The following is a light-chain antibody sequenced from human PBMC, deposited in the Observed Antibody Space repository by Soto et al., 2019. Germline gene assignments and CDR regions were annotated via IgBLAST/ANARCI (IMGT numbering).Light chain of an antibody. CDR1: NIGSKS. CDR2: DGS. J-gene: IGLJ1*01. V-gene: IGLV3-21*02. Sequence: SYELTQPPSVSVAPGQTARIPCGGDNIGSKSVYWYQQKPGQAPVVVVYDGSDRPSGIPERFSGSNSGTTATLTISRVEAGDEADYCCQVWDSTSDHYVFGDGTKVTVL. CDR3: QVWDSTSDHYV.